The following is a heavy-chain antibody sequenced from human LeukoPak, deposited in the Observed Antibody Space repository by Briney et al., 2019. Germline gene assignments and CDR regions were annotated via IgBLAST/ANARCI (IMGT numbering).Heavy chain of an antibody. V-gene: IGHV3-23*01. CDR3: AKAPIAAAGTSVFDY. D-gene: IGHD6-13*01. CDR2: ISGSGGST. Sequence: GGSLRLSCAASGFTFSSYGMSWVRQAPGKGLEWVSAISGSGGSTYYADSVKGRFTISRDNSKNTLYLQMNSLRAEDTAVYYCAKAPIAAAGTSVFDYWGQGTLVTVSS. J-gene: IGHJ4*02. CDR1: GFTFSSYG.